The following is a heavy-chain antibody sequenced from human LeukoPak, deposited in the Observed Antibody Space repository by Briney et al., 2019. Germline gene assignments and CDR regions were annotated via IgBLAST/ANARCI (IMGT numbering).Heavy chain of an antibody. CDR3: AKALYYYGSGSYYNRPFDY. D-gene: IGHD3-10*01. J-gene: IGHJ4*02. V-gene: IGHV3-30*02. CDR1: GFTFSSYG. Sequence: PGGSLRPSCAASGFTFSSYGMHWVRQAPGKGLEWVAFIRYDGSNKYYADSVKGRFTISRDNSKNTLYLQMNSLRAEDTAVYYCAKALYYYGSGSYYNRPFDYWGQGTLVTVSS. CDR2: IRYDGSNK.